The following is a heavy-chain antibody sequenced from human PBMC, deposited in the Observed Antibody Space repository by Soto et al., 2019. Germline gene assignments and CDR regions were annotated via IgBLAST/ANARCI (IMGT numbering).Heavy chain of an antibody. V-gene: IGHV1-69*13. CDR3: ADSNYYDSSGYYYQDAFDI. Sequence: SVKVSCKASGGTFSSYAISWVRQAPGQGLEWMGGIIPIFGTANYAQKFQGRVTITADESTSTAFMELSSLRSEDTAVYYCADSNYYDSSGYYYQDAFDIWGQGTMVTVSS. CDR1: GGTFSSYA. J-gene: IGHJ3*02. CDR2: IIPIFGTA. D-gene: IGHD3-22*01.